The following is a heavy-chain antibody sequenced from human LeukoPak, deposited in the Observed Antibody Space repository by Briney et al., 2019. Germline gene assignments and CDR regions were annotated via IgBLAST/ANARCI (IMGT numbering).Heavy chain of an antibody. CDR3: ATGPFPVTTDY. D-gene: IGHD4-17*01. CDR1: GGTFSSYA. Sequence: ASVKVSCKASGGTFSSYAISWVQQAPGQGLEWMGGIIPIFGTANYAQKFQGRVTITTDESTSTAYMELSSLRSEDTAVYYCATGPFPVTTDYWGQGTLVTVSS. J-gene: IGHJ4*02. CDR2: IIPIFGTA. V-gene: IGHV1-69*05.